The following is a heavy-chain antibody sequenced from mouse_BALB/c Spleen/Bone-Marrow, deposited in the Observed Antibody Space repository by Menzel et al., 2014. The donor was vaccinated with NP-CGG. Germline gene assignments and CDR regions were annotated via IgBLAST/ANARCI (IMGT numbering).Heavy chain of an antibody. J-gene: IGHJ3*01. CDR2: FYPGSGSI. Sequence: QVQLQQSGAELVKPGASVKLSCKASGYTFTEYTIHWVKQRSGQGLEWIGWFYPGSGSIKYNEKFKDKATLTADKSSSTVYMELSRLTPEDSAVYFCARREERFITTAAWFAYWGQGTLVTVSA. D-gene: IGHD1-2*01. CDR1: GYTFTEYT. V-gene: IGHV1-62-2*01. CDR3: ARREERFITTAAWFAY.